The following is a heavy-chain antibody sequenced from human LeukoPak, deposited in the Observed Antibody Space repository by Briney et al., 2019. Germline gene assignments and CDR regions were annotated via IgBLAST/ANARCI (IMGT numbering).Heavy chain of an antibody. CDR1: GYTFTSFA. J-gene: IGHJ4*02. Sequence: GASVKVSCKASGYTFTSFAMNWVRQAPGQGLEWMGWINTNTGNPTYAQGFSGRFVFSLDTSVSTAYLQISSLKAEGTAVYYCARDRKGLAGYSSSCLGYWGQGTLVTVSS. CDR3: ARDRKGLAGYSSSCLGY. D-gene: IGHD6-13*01. V-gene: IGHV7-4-1*02. CDR2: INTNTGNP.